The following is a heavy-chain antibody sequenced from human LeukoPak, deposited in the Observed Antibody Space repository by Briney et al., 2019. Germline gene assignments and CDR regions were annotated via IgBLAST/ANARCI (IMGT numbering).Heavy chain of an antibody. V-gene: IGHV1-46*01. Sequence: ASVKVSCKASGYTFTDYYTHWLRQAPGQGLEWMGIINPSGGSTSYAQKFQGRVTMTRDTSTSTVYMELSSLRSEDTAVYYCARLDDYGDYDQGGYYYGMDVWGQGTTVTVSS. CDR2: INPSGGST. D-gene: IGHD4-17*01. CDR1: GYTFTDYY. CDR3: ARLDDYGDYDQGGYYYGMDV. J-gene: IGHJ6*02.